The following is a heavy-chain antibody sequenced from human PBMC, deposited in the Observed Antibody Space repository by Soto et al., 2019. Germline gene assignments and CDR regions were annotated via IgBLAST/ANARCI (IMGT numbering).Heavy chain of an antibody. CDR2: INHSGST. CDR1: GWSYSEQY. CDR3: ARGGTYYDILTAPTASSWFDP. J-gene: IGHJ5*02. V-gene: IGHV4-34*01. D-gene: IGHD3-9*01. Sequence: PSETLSLTCAFYGWSYSEQYWSWIRQPPGKVLERIGEINHSGSTNYNPSLKSRVTISVDTSKNQFSLKLSSVTAADTAVYYCARGGTYYDILTAPTASSWFDPWGQGTLVTVSS.